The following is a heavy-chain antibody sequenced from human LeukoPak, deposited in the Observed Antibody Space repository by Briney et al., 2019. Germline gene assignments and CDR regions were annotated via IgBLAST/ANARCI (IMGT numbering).Heavy chain of an antibody. CDR2: ISGSGGST. V-gene: IGHV3-23*01. J-gene: IGHJ5*02. CDR1: GFTFSSYW. D-gene: IGHD2-15*01. CDR3: AKGVVVVVAATTPYNWFDP. Sequence: PGGSLRLSCAASGFTFSSYWMSWVRQAPGKGLEWVSAISGSGGSTYYADSVKGRFTISRDNSKNTLYLQMNSLRAEDTAVYYCAKGVVVVVAATTPYNWFDPWGQGTLVTVSS.